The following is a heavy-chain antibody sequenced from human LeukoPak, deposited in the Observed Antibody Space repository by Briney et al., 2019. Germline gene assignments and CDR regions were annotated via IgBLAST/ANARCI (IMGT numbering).Heavy chain of an antibody. Sequence: ASVKVSCKASGYTFTDYYMHWGRQAPRQGLEWMGCINPDSGDTYYAQKCQGSITMTRDPSITTVYMELTRLTSDDTAVYYCAKENIIGGIVDGEDYWGQGTLVTVSS. D-gene: IGHD3-16*01. CDR1: GYTFTDYY. CDR3: AKENIIGGIVDGEDY. CDR2: INPDSGDT. V-gene: IGHV1-2*02. J-gene: IGHJ4*02.